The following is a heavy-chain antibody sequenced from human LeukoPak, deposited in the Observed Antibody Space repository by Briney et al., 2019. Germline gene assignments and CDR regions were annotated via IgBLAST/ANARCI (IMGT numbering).Heavy chain of an antibody. D-gene: IGHD3-9*01. Sequence: GESLKISCKCSGYSFTNYWIDWVRQIPGKGLEWMGIIFPGVSDTRYSPSFQGQVTISADKSISTAYLQWSSLKASDTAMYYCASTTYYDILTDPLPHYLGQGTLVTVSS. CDR2: IFPGVSDT. CDR1: GYSFTNYW. V-gene: IGHV5-51*01. J-gene: IGHJ4*02. CDR3: ASTTYYDILTDPLPHY.